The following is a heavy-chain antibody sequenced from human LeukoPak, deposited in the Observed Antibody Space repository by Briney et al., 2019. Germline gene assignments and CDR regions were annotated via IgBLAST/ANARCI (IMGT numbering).Heavy chain of an antibody. Sequence: SVKGRFTISRDNAKKSLYLQMNSLRAEDTAVYYCARDFRYYYDSSGYFVDYWGQETLVTVSS. V-gene: IGHV3-21*01. J-gene: IGHJ4*02. CDR3: ARDFRYYYDSSGYFVDY. D-gene: IGHD3-22*01.